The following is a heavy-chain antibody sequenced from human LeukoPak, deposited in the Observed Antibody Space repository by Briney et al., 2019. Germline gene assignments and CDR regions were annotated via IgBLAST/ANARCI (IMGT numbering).Heavy chain of an antibody. V-gene: IGHV1-69*05. CDR3: ARGVEYSSSSNNWFDP. CDR2: IIPIFGTA. Sequence: ASVKVSCKASGGTFSSYAISWVRQAPGQGLEWMGRIIPIFGTANYAQKFQGGVTITTDESTSTAYMELSSLRSEDTAVYYCARGVEYSSSSNNWFDPWGQGTLVTVSS. J-gene: IGHJ5*02. CDR1: GGTFSSYA. D-gene: IGHD6-6*01.